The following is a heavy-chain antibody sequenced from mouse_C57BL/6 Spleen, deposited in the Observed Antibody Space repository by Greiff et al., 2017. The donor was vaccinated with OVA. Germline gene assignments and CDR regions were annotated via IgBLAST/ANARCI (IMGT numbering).Heavy chain of an antibody. CDR2: ISSGSSTI. CDR1: GFTFSDYG. Sequence: EVKLMESGGGLVKPGGSLKLSCAASGFTFSDYGMHWVRQAPEKGLEWVAYISSGSSTIYYAATVKGRFTLSRDNAKNTLFLRMTSLRSEDTSMYYCANAYWYCDVWGTGTTVTVSS. J-gene: IGHJ1*03. CDR3: ANAYWYCDV. V-gene: IGHV5-17*01.